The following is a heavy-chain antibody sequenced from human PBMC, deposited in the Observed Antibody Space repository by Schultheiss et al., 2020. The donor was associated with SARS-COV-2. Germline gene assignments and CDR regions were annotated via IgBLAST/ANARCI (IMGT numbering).Heavy chain of an antibody. CDR1: GGSFSGYY. V-gene: IGHV4-34*01. CDR3: ARHDDFWSGYLYFQH. CDR2: INHSGST. D-gene: IGHD3-3*01. Sequence: SQTLSLTCAVYGGSFSGYYWSWIRQPPGKGLEWIGEINHSGSTNYNPSLKSRVTISVDTSKNQFSLKLSSVTAADTAVYYCARHDDFWSGYLYFQHWGQGTLVTVSS. J-gene: IGHJ1*01.